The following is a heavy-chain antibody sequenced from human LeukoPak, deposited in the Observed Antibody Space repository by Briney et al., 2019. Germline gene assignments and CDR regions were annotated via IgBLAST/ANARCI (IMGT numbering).Heavy chain of an antibody. J-gene: IGHJ4*02. V-gene: IGHV4-39*07. CDR1: GGSITSNSYY. CDR3: ARASHDYGDYSHFDY. Sequence: SETLSLTCTVSGGSITSNSYYWGWIRQPPGNGLEWIGSIYYSGSTYYNPSLKSRVTISVDTSKNQFSLKLSSVTAADTAVYYCARASHDYGDYSHFDYWGQGTLVTVSS. D-gene: IGHD4-17*01. CDR2: IYYSGST.